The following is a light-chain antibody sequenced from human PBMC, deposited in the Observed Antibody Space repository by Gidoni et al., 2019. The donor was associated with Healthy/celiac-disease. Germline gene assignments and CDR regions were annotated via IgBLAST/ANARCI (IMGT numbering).Light chain of an antibody. CDR2: DTS. CDR3: LLSYSGAQV. V-gene: IGLV7-46*01. J-gene: IGLJ2*01. Sequence: QAVVTQEPSLTVSPGGTVTLTGGSSTGAVTSGHYPYWVQQKPGQAPRTLIYDTSNQHSWTPARFSGSLLGGKAALTLSCAQPEDEAEYYCLLSYSGAQVFGGGPKLTVL. CDR1: TGAVTSGHY.